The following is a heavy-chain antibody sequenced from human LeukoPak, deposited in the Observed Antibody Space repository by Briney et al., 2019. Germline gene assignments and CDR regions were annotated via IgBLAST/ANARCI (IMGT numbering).Heavy chain of an antibody. V-gene: IGHV1-18*01. CDR3: ARDKYSSSSLLDV. Sequence: ASVKVSCKASGYTFTSYGISWVRQAPGQGLEWMGWIGAYNGNTNYAQKFQGRVTMTRDTSISTAYMELSRLRSDDTAVYYCARDKYSSSSLLDVWGKGTTVTVSS. J-gene: IGHJ6*04. D-gene: IGHD6-6*01. CDR2: IGAYNGNT. CDR1: GYTFTSYG.